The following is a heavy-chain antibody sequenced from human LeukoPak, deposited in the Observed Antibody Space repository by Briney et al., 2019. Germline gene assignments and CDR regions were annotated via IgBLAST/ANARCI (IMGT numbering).Heavy chain of an antibody. Sequence: GGSLRLSCAASGFTFSSYAMSWVRQAPGKGLEWVSAISGSGGSTYYADSVKGRFTISRDNSKNTLYLQMNSLRAEDTAVYYCAKGGADYYDSNNYLNWFDLWGQGTLVTVSS. CDR1: GFTFSSYA. D-gene: IGHD3-22*01. V-gene: IGHV3-23*01. CDR2: ISGSGGST. J-gene: IGHJ5*02. CDR3: AKGGADYYDSNNYLNWFDL.